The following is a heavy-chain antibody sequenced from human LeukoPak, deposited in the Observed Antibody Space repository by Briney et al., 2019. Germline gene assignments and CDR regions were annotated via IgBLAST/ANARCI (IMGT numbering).Heavy chain of an antibody. Sequence: GGSLRLSCEASGFTFSDPYMSWIRQAPGKGLEWVSVIYSRGSTYYADSVKGRFTISRDNSKNTLYLQMNSLRSEDTAVYHCAKDSGSYRYYFDYWGQGTVVTVSS. CDR3: AKDSGSYRYYFDY. CDR1: GFTFSDPY. V-gene: IGHV3-66*03. D-gene: IGHD1-26*01. CDR2: IYSRGST. J-gene: IGHJ4*02.